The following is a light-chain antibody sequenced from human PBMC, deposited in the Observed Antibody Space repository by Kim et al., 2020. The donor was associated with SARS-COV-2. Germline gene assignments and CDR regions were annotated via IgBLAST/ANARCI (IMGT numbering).Light chain of an antibody. CDR1: QSVSIN. CDR3: QQYNNWPLT. Sequence: SVSQGENATLSCRASQSVSINLAWYQQKPGQAPRLLIYGASTRATDIPGRFSGSGSGTEFTLTISSLQSEDLAIYYCQQYNNWPLTFGGGTKLEI. J-gene: IGKJ4*01. CDR2: GAS. V-gene: IGKV3-15*01.